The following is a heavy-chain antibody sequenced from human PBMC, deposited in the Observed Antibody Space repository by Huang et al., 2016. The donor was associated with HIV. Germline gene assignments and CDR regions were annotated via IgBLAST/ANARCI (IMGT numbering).Heavy chain of an antibody. J-gene: IGHJ3*02. CDR2: INHSGST. CDR3: ARERMMSWLDDHDAFDI. Sequence: QMQLQQWGAGLLKPSETLSLTCAVYGGSFSGYYWSWIRQSPGKGLEWIGEINHSGSTNYNPSLKSRLTISVDTAKNQFSLKLSSVTAADTAVYYCARERMMSWLDDHDAFDIWGQGTMVTVSS. D-gene: IGHD1-1*01. V-gene: IGHV4-34*01. CDR1: GGSFSGYY.